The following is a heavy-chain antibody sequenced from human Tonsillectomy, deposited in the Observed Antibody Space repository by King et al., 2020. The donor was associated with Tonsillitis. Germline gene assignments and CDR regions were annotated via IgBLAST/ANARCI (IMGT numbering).Heavy chain of an antibody. CDR1: GFTFSSYT. Sequence: VQLVESGGGVVQPGRSLRLSCAASGFTFSSYTMHWVRQAPGKGLEWVTVISYDGSNKNYADSVKGRFTISRDNSKNTLYLQMNSLRAEDTAVYYCARVLTGSTIDYWGQGTLVTVSS. CDR2: ISYDGSNK. CDR3: ARVLTGSTIDY. D-gene: IGHD1-20*01. J-gene: IGHJ4*02. V-gene: IGHV3-30-3*01.